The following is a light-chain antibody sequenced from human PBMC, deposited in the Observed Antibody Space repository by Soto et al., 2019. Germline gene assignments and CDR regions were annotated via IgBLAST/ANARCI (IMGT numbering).Light chain of an antibody. J-gene: IGKJ1*01. CDR1: QSLGRY. Sequence: EIVMTQSPATLSVSPGESATLSCRASQSLGRYLAWYQQKPGQAPRLLIYGASTTATGIPARFSGSGSGTEFTLTIDSLQSEDFAVYYCLHYKDWPRWTFGQGTKVDIK. CDR2: GAS. V-gene: IGKV3-15*01. CDR3: LHYKDWPRWT.